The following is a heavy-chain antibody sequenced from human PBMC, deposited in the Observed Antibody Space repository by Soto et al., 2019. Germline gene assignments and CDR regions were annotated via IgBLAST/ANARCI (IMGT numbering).Heavy chain of an antibody. J-gene: IGHJ3*02. CDR3: ARPDKGDDSSGYTYDAFDI. D-gene: IGHD3-22*01. CDR2: IIPIFGTA. Sequence: SVKVSCKASGGTFSSYAISWVRQAPGQGLEWMGGIIPIFGTANYAQKFQGRVTITADESTSTAYMELSSLRSEDTAVYYCARPDKGDDSSGYTYDAFDIWGPGTMVNVAS. V-gene: IGHV1-69*13. CDR1: GGTFSSYA.